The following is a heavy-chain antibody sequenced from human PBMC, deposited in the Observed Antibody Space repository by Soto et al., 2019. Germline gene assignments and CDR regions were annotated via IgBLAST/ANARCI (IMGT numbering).Heavy chain of an antibody. Sequence: PSETLSLTCTVSGGSVSPDYWDWIRQPPGKGLEWIGYIYYSGSTNYNPSLKSRVTISIDTSKNQFSLKLSSVTAADTAVYYCARSGVTGTTVLWGQGTLVTVSS. CDR1: GGSVSPDY. J-gene: IGHJ4*02. V-gene: IGHV4-59*02. D-gene: IGHD1-7*01. CDR3: ARSGVTGTTVL. CDR2: IYYSGST.